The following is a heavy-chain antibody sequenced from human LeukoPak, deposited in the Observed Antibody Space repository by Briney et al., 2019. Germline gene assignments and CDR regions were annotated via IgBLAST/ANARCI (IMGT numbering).Heavy chain of an antibody. D-gene: IGHD6-13*01. CDR2: FDPEDGET. V-gene: IGHV1-24*01. CDR3: ATNLPPKIAAEGPGYFDL. J-gene: IGHJ2*01. CDR1: GYNLTELS. Sequence: ASVKVSCKVSGYNLTELSMHWVRQAPGKGLEWMGGFDPEDGETIYAQKFQGRVTMTEDTSTDTAYMELSSLRSEDTAVYYCATNLPPKIAAEGPGYFDLWGRGTLVTVSS.